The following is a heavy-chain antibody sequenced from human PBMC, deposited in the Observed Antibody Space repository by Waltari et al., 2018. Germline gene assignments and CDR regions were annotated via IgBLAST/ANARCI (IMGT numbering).Heavy chain of an antibody. CDR1: GGSISSYY. V-gene: IGHV4-59*08. CDR2: IYYSGST. D-gene: IGHD3-3*01. J-gene: IGHJ5*02. CDR3: ARLDYNFWSGYPRWFDP. Sequence: QVQLQESGPGLVKPSETLSLTCTVSGGSISSYYWSWIRQPPGKGLEWIGYIYYSGSTNYNPSLKSRVTISVDTSKNQFSRKLSSVTAADTAVYYCARLDYNFWSGYPRWFDPWGQGTLVTVSS.